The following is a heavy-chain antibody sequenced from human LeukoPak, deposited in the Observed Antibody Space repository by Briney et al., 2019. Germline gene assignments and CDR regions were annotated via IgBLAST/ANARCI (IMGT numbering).Heavy chain of an antibody. J-gene: IGHJ6*03. D-gene: IGHD3-10*01. V-gene: IGHV1-8*01. CDR2: MNPNSGNT. CDR1: GYTFTSYD. CDR3: ARKASYGSGSYYYYYYYMDV. Sequence: GASVKVSCKASGYTFTSYDINWVRQATGQGLEWMGWMNPNSGNTGYAQKFQGRVTMTRNTSISTAYMELSSLRSEDTAVYYCARKASYGSGSYYYYYYYMDVWGKGTTVTISS.